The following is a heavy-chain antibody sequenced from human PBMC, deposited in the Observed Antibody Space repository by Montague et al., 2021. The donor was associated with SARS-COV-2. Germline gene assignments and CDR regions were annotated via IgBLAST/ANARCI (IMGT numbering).Heavy chain of an antibody. CDR1: GGSISSPDYY. CDR3: ARQLPSYCRTNNYCPYYYDV. V-gene: IGHV4-39*01. Sequence: SETLSLTCTVSGGSISSPDYYWGWIRQSPGKGLEWIGSISYAGRTYYNPSLRSRVTFSMDTSKNHFSLSLNSVTAADTAVYFCARQLPSYCRTNNYCPYYYDVWGQGTLVTVSS. D-gene: IGHD2-15*01. CDR2: ISYAGRT. J-gene: IGHJ4*02.